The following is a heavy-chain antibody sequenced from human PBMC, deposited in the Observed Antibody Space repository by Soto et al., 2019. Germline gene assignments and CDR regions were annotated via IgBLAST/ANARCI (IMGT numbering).Heavy chain of an antibody. J-gene: IGHJ6*02. CDR3: ARVSYDSSGYYYVPGYYGMDV. V-gene: IGHV5-10-1*01. CDR1: GYSFTSYW. CDR2: IDPSDSYT. Sequence: PGESLKISCKGSGYSFTSYWISWVRQMPGKGLEWMGRIDPSDSYTNYSPSFQGHVTISADKSISTAYLQRSSLKASDTAMYYCARVSYDSSGYYYVPGYYGMDVWGQGTTVTVSS. D-gene: IGHD3-22*01.